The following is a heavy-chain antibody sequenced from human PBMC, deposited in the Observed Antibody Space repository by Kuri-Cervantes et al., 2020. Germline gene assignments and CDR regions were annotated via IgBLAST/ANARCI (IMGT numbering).Heavy chain of an antibody. J-gene: IGHJ6*02. Sequence: SLRLSCAASGFTFDDYAMHWVRQAPGKGLEWVSGISWNSGSIGYADSVKGRFTISRDNAKNSLYLQMNSLRAEDTALYYCAKEVGYSSSWFTFGDYYYYGMDVWGQGTTVTVSS. V-gene: IGHV3-9*01. CDR3: AKEVGYSSSWFTFGDYYYYGMDV. CDR2: ISWNSGSI. D-gene: IGHD6-13*01. CDR1: GFTFDDYA.